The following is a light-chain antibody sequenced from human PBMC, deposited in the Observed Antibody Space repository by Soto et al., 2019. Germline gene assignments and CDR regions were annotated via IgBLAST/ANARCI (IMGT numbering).Light chain of an antibody. CDR1: QSISSY. CDR3: QQSYSTPPWT. J-gene: IGKJ1*01. Sequence: DIQITQSPSSLSASVGDRVTITCRASQSISSYLNWYQQKPGKAPKLLIYAASSLQSGVPSRFSGSGSGTDFTLTISSLQPEDFATYYCQQSYSTPPWTFGQGTXV. CDR2: AAS. V-gene: IGKV1-39*01.